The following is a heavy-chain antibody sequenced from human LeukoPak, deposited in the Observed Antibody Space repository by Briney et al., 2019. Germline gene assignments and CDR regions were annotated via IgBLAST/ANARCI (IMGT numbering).Heavy chain of an antibody. CDR1: GFTFSSYW. J-gene: IGHJ4*02. CDR2: IKQDGSEK. Sequence: GGSLRLSCAASGFTFSSYWMSWVRQAPGKGLEWVANIKQDGSEKYYVDSVKGRFTISRDNAKNSLYLQMNSLRAEDTAVYYCARDLTTYSSGSLDNCGQGTLVTVSS. CDR3: ARDLTTYSSGSLDN. D-gene: IGHD6-19*01. V-gene: IGHV3-7*01.